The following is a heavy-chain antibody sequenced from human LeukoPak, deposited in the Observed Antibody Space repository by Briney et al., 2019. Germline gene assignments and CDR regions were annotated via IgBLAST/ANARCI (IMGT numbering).Heavy chain of an antibody. CDR3: ARGDSSGYYYLPGDY. V-gene: IGHV1-69*13. J-gene: IGHJ4*02. CDR1: GGTFSSYA. Sequence: GASVKVSCKASGGTFSSYAISWVRQAPGQGLEWMGGIIPIFGTANYAQKFQGRVTITADESTSTAYMELSSLRSEDTAVYYCARGDSSGYYYLPGDYWGQGTLVTVSS. D-gene: IGHD3-22*01. CDR2: IIPIFGTA.